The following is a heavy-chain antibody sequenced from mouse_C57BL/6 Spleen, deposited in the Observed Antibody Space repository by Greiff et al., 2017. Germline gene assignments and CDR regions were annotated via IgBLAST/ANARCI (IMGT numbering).Heavy chain of an antibody. J-gene: IGHJ4*01. CDR1: GYAFSSSW. CDR3: ARGYSNYEDAMDY. Sequence: QVQLQQSGPELVKPGASVKISCKASGYAFSSSWMNWVKQRPGKGLEWIGRIYPGDGDTNYNGKLKGKATLTADKSSSTAYMQLSSLTSEDSAVYFCARGYSNYEDAMDYWGQGTSVTVSS. CDR2: IYPGDGDT. V-gene: IGHV1-82*01. D-gene: IGHD2-5*01.